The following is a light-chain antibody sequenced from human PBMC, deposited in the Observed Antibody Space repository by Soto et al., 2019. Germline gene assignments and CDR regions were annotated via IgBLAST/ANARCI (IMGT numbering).Light chain of an antibody. CDR3: PALDTNLRGPV. CDR2: GNK. Sequence: QSVLTQPPSASGAPGQRVTISCSGTSSNIGASYDVHWYHQLPGTAPKLLIFGNKSRPSGVPARFSASKSGTSASLAITGLQAEDEADYYCPALDTNLRGPVFGGGTKLTVL. CDR1: SSNIGASYD. J-gene: IGLJ3*02. V-gene: IGLV1-40*01.